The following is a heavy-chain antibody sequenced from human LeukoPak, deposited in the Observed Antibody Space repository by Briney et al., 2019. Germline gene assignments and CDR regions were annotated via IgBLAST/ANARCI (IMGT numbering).Heavy chain of an antibody. Sequence: LSLTCTVSGGSISSYYWSWIRQAPGKGLEWVSYISSSGSTIYYADSVKGRFTISRDNAKNSLYLQMNSLRAEDTAVYYCARDSYYYDSSGYYYYWGQGTLVTVSS. V-gene: IGHV3-11*01. CDR1: GGSISSYY. CDR2: ISSSGSTI. J-gene: IGHJ4*02. D-gene: IGHD3-22*01. CDR3: ARDSYYYDSSGYYYY.